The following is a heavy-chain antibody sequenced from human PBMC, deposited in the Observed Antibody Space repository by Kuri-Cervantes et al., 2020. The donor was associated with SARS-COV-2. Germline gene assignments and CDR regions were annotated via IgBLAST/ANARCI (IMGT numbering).Heavy chain of an antibody. CDR1: GGTFSSYA. J-gene: IGHJ5*02. V-gene: IGHV1-69*06. CDR3: ASLDQVNWFDP. D-gene: IGHD3/OR15-3a*01. CDR2: IIPIFGTA. Sequence: SVKVSCKASGGTFSSYAISWVRQAPGQGLEWMGGIIPIFGTANYAQKFQDRVTITADKSTSTAYMELSSLRSEDTAVYYCASLDQVNWFDPWGQGTLVTVSS.